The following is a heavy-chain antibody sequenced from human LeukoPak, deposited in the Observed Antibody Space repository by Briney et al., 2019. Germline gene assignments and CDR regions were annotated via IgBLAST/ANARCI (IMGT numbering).Heavy chain of an antibody. J-gene: IGHJ4*02. Sequence: GGSLRLSCAASGFTFGSYAMSWVRQAPGKGLEWVSAISGSGGSTYYADSVKGRFTISRDNSKNTLYLQMNSLRAEDTAVYYCAKVRMYYDSSGYYSRNYFDYWGQGTLVTVSS. CDR2: ISGSGGST. D-gene: IGHD3-22*01. CDR1: GFTFGSYA. CDR3: AKVRMYYDSSGYYSRNYFDY. V-gene: IGHV3-23*01.